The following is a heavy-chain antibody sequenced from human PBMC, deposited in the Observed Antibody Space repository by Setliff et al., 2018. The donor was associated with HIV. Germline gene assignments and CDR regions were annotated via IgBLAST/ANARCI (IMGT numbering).Heavy chain of an antibody. J-gene: IGHJ4*02. D-gene: IGHD2-15*01. CDR3: ARHATCSGGSCYGRGVDY. CDR1: GYRFANYW. Sequence: GESLKISCKGSGYRFANYWIAWVRQVPGKGLEWMGITYPGDSDTRYSPSFQGQVTISADKSISTAYLQWSSLKASDTAMYYCARHATCSGGSCYGRGVDYWGQGTLVTVSS. V-gene: IGHV5-51*01. CDR2: TYPGDSDT.